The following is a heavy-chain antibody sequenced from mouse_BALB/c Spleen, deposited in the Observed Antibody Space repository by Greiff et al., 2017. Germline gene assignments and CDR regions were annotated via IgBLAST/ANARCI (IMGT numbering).Heavy chain of an antibody. V-gene: IGHV1-7*01. CDR2: INPSTGYT. Sequence: QVQLKESGAELAKPGASVKMSCKASGYTFTSYWMHWVKQRPGQGLEWIGYINPSTGYTEYNQKFKDKATLTADKSSSTAYMQLSSLTSEDSAVYYCARGTLRRAMDYWGQGTSVTVSS. J-gene: IGHJ4*01. CDR3: ARGTLRRAMDY. D-gene: IGHD2-12*01. CDR1: GYTFTSYW.